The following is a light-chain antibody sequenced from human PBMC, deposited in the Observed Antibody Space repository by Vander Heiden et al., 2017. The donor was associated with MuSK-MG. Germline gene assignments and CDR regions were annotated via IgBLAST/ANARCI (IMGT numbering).Light chain of an antibody. V-gene: IGLV2-14*01. CDR3: ASYTTTSGLYV. Sequence: QSVLTQPAFVSGSPGKPITISCSCTSRNLVGYAYVSWYHQSPGKAPKLIIYDVSNRHSGVSDRFSGSKSGNTASLTISGIHVDDEDDYYCASYTTTSGLYVFGSGTKVTVL. J-gene: IGLJ1*01. CDR2: DVS. CDR1: SRNLVGYAY.